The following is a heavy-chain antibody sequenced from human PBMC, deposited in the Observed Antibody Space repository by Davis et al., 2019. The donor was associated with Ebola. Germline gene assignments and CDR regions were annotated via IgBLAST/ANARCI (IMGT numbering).Heavy chain of an antibody. CDR3: ANWHSGYDVEYYFDY. CDR1: GLTFSSYG. CDR2: TSGSGGNT. V-gene: IGHV3-23*01. D-gene: IGHD5-12*01. Sequence: PGGSLRLSCGTSGLTFSSYGMNWVRQVPGKGLEWVSYTSGSGGNTYYADSVKGRFTISRDNSKNTLYLQMNSLRAEDTAVYYCANWHSGYDVEYYFDYWGQGTLVTVSS. J-gene: IGHJ4*02.